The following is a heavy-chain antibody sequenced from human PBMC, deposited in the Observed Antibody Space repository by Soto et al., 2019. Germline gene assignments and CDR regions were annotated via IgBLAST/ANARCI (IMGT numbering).Heavy chain of an antibody. Sequence: QLQLQESGPGLVKPSETLSLTCTVSGGSISSSSYYWGWIRQPPGKGLEWIGSIYYSGSTYYNPSLKSRVTISVDTSKNHFSLKLSSVTTADTAVYYCARMDIVATIRNWDRTSYFDYWGQGTLATVSS. CDR2: IYYSGST. J-gene: IGHJ4*02. D-gene: IGHD5-12*01. CDR3: ARMDIVATIRNWDRTSYFDY. CDR1: GGSISSSSYY. V-gene: IGHV4-39*01.